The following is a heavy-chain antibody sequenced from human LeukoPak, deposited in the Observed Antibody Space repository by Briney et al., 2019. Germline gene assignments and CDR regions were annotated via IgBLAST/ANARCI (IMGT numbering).Heavy chain of an antibody. CDR3: ARAPGYYGSGSPTVYGMDV. Sequence: ASVKVSCKASGYTFTSYGISWVRQAPGQGLEWMGWISAYNGNTNYAQKLQGRVTMTTDTSTSTAYMELRSLRSDDTAVYYCARAPGYYGSGSPTVYGMDVWGQGTTVTVSS. CDR2: ISAYNGNT. D-gene: IGHD3-10*01. CDR1: GYTFTSYG. J-gene: IGHJ6*02. V-gene: IGHV1-18*01.